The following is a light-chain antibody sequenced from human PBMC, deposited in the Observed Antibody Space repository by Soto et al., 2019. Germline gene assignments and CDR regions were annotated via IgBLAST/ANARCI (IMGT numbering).Light chain of an antibody. CDR1: QSVSSN. CDR3: QHYHNWPPWT. Sequence: EIVMTQSPATLSVSPGERATLSCRASQSVSSNLAWYQQKRGQAPRLLIYGASTRATGIPARFSGSGSGTEFTLTISSLLSEDFAVYYCQHYHNWPPWTFGQGTTVEIQ. CDR2: GAS. J-gene: IGKJ1*01. V-gene: IGKV3-15*01.